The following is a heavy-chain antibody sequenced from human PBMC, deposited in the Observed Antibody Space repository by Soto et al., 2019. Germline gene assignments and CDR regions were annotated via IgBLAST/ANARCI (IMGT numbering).Heavy chain of an antibody. Sequence: ASVKVSCKASGYTCTGYYMHWVLQAPGQGLEWMGWINPNSGGTNYAQKFQGRVTMTRDTSISTAYMELSRLRSDDTAVYYCARDRGIVATMFDPGPAFWGQGTLVTVSS. V-gene: IGHV1-2*02. CDR1: GYTCTGYY. D-gene: IGHD5-12*01. CDR2: INPNSGGT. J-gene: IGHJ4*02. CDR3: ARDRGIVATMFDPGPAF.